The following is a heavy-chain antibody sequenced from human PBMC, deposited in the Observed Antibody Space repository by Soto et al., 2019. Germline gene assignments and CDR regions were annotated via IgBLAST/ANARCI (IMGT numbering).Heavy chain of an antibody. CDR3: ARGRGYSYQNYFDL. CDR1: GGSINNGGFY. CDR2: IYYSGTT. D-gene: IGHD5-18*01. Sequence: QVQLQESGPGLMKPSQTLSLTCTVPGGSINNGGFYWTWLRQHPVKGLEWFGNIYYSGTTYYNPSLEGRIVMSLATSKSQFSLKVTSVTAADSAVYYCARGRGYSYQNYFDLWGQGILVPVAS. V-gene: IGHV4-31*03. J-gene: IGHJ1*01.